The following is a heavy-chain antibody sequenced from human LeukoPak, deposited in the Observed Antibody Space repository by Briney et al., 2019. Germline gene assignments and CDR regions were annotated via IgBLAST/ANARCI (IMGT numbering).Heavy chain of an antibody. D-gene: IGHD3-10*01. CDR2: MNPKSGNT. V-gene: IGHV1-8*01. Sequence: ASVKVSCKASGYTFTSYDINWVRQASGQGLEWMGWMNPKSGNTAYAQKFQGRVTMTSNTSISTAHMELSSLRSEDTAVYYCARGLLYGSGKYLIDYWGQGTLVTVSS. J-gene: IGHJ4*02. CDR3: ARGLLYGSGKYLIDY. CDR1: GYTFTSYD.